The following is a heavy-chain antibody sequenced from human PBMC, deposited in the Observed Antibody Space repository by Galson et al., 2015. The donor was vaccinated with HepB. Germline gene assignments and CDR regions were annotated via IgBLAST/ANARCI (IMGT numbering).Heavy chain of an antibody. J-gene: IGHJ4*02. CDR2: INAGNGNT. Sequence: SVKVSCKASGYTFTSYAMHWVRQAPGQRLEWMGWINAGNGNTKYSQKFQGRVTITRDTSASTAYMELSSLRSEDTAVYYCARLRNDILTGYYTLADYWGQGTLVTVSS. CDR1: GYTFTSYA. D-gene: IGHD3-9*01. V-gene: IGHV1-3*01. CDR3: ARLRNDILTGYYTLADY.